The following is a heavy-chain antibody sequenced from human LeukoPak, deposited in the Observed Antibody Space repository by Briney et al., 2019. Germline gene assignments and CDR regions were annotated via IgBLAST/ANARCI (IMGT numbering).Heavy chain of an antibody. CDR2: INHSGST. D-gene: IGHD6-19*01. Sequence: PSETLSLTCTVSGYSISSGYYWSWIRQPPGKGLEWIGEINHSGSTNYNPSLKSRVTISVDTSKNQFSLKLSSVTAADTAVYYCARHKGIAVAGTRKSRYNWFDPWGQGTLVTVSS. CDR3: ARHKGIAVAGTRKSRYNWFDP. J-gene: IGHJ5*02. V-gene: IGHV4-38-2*02. CDR1: GYSISSGYY.